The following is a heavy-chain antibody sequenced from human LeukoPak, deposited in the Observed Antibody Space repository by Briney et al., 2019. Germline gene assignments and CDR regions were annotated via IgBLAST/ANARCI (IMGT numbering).Heavy chain of an antibody. CDR2: IYASGRT. CDR3: ARYVDPYDISPHAFDI. J-gene: IGHJ3*02. V-gene: IGHV4-61*02. CDR1: GGSINTNSYF. D-gene: IGHD3-22*01. Sequence: SETLSLTCTVSGGSINTNSYFWNWIRQPAGKRLEWIGRIYASGRTDYNPSLTSRLSMSINTSSNQIPLTLTSVTAADTAVYYCARYVDPYDISPHAFDIWGQGTVVTVSP.